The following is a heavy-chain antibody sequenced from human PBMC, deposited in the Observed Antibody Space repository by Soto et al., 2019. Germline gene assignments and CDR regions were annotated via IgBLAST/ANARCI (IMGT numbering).Heavy chain of an antibody. CDR2: ISGSGGST. V-gene: IGHV3-23*01. CDR1: GFTFSSYA. J-gene: IGHJ4*01. CDR3: AKDQDSYGSY. Sequence: GGSLRLSCAASGFTFSSYAMSWVRQAPGKGLEWVSAISGSGGSTYYADSVKGRFTISRDNSKNTLYLKMNSMKAEDTAVYYCAKDQDSYGSYWGHGTLVTVSS. D-gene: IGHD5-18*01.